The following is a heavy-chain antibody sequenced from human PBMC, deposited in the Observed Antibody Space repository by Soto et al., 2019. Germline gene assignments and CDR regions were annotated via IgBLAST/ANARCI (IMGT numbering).Heavy chain of an antibody. D-gene: IGHD2-21*02. CDR1: GFTFSSYS. CDR2: ISSSSSYI. J-gene: IGHJ3*02. V-gene: IGHV3-21*01. Sequence: GGSLRLSCAASGFTFSSYSMNWVRQAPGKGLEWVSSISSSSSYIYYADSVKGRFTISRDNAKNSLYLQMNSLRAEDTAVYYCARGVVVTAYDAFDIWGQGTMVT. CDR3: ARGVVVTAYDAFDI.